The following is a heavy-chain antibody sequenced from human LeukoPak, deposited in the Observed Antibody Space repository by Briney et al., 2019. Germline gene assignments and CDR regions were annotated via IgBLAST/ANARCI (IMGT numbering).Heavy chain of an antibody. V-gene: IGHV3-53*01. Sequence: GGSLRLSCAASGFTFSSYAMHWVRQAPGKGLEWVSVIYSDENTFYADSVKGRFTISRDNSKNTLYLQMNNLRTEDTAVYFCARDGGPNSYYYYGMDVWGQGTTVTVSS. D-gene: IGHD1/OR15-1a*01. CDR1: GFTFSSYA. J-gene: IGHJ6*02. CDR2: IYSDENT. CDR3: ARDGGPNSYYYYGMDV.